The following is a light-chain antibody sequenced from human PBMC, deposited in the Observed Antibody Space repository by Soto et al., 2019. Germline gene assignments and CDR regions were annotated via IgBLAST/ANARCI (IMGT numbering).Light chain of an antibody. CDR2: GAS. V-gene: IGKV3-20*01. Sequence: IVLTQSPGTLSLSPGERDTLSCRASQSVTTQLAWYQQKPGQAPRLIIHGASSRATGVPDRITGSGSGTDFTLSISRLEPEDLAVYYCQQYGGSTRTFGEGTKVEIK. J-gene: IGKJ1*01. CDR1: QSVTTQ. CDR3: QQYGGSTRT.